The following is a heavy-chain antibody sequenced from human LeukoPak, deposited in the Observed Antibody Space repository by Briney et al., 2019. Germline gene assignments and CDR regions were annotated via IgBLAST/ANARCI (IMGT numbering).Heavy chain of an antibody. D-gene: IGHD2-15*01. CDR1: GYPFTSYY. J-gene: IGHJ3*02. CDR3: ARVDPYCSGGSCYSFDAFDI. Sequence: GASVKVSCKASGYPFTSYYMHWVRPAPGQGLEWMGIINPSGGSTSYAQKFQGRVTMTRDTSTSTVYMELSSLRSEDTAVYYCARVDPYCSGGSCYSFDAFDIWGQGTMVTVSS. V-gene: IGHV1-46*01. CDR2: INPSGGST.